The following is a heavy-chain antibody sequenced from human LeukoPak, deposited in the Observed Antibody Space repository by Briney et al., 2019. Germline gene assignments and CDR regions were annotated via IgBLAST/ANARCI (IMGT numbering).Heavy chain of an antibody. Sequence: PSETLSLTCAVYGGSFSGYYWSWLRQPPGKGLEWIGEINHSGSTNYNPSLKSRVTISVDTSKNQFSLKLSSVTAADTAVYYCARDTSRLRGMDTAIGVFDYWGQGTLVTVSS. CDR1: GGSFSGYY. CDR2: INHSGST. CDR3: ARDTSRLRGMDTAIGVFDY. J-gene: IGHJ4*02. V-gene: IGHV4-34*01. D-gene: IGHD5-18*01.